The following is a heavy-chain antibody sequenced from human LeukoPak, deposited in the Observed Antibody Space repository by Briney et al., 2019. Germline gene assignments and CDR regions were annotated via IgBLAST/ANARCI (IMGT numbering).Heavy chain of an antibody. J-gene: IGHJ5*02. CDR3: AKYSYGSGTSFDP. CDR2: IKKDGSEK. CDR1: GFTFSDYW. D-gene: IGHD3-10*01. Sequence: GGSLRLSCAASGFTFSDYWMSWLRQAPGKGLEWVASIKKDGSEKHYVDSVKGRFTISRDNTRNSLYLQMSSLTVEDTAVFYCAKYSYGSGTSFDPWGQGTLVTVSS. V-gene: IGHV3-7*01.